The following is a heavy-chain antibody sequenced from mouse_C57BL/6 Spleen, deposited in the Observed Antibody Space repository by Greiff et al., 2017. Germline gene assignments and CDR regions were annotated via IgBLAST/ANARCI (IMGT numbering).Heavy chain of an antibody. CDR1: GYTFTSYW. Sequence: VQLQPSGTVLARPGASVKMSCKTSGYTFTSYWMHWVKQRPGQGLEWIGAIYPGNSDTSYNQKFKGKAKLTAVTSASTAYMELSSLTNEDSAVYYCTRSVITTVVATGDYWGQGTTLTVSS. V-gene: IGHV1-5*01. J-gene: IGHJ2*01. CDR2: IYPGNSDT. CDR3: TRSVITTVVATGDY. D-gene: IGHD1-1*01.